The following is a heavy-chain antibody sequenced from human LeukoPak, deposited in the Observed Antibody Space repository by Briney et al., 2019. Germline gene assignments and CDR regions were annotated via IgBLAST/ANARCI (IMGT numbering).Heavy chain of an antibody. V-gene: IGHV3-66*01. J-gene: IGHJ4*02. CDR3: ARVGSSGWYFDY. CDR2: IYSGGST. CDR1: GFTFSSYA. D-gene: IGHD6-19*01. Sequence: GGSLRLSCAASGFTFSSYAMSWVRQAPGKGLEWVSVIYSGGSTYYSDSVKGRFTISRDNSKNTLYLQMNGLRADDTAVYYCARVGSSGWYFDYWGQGTLVTVSS.